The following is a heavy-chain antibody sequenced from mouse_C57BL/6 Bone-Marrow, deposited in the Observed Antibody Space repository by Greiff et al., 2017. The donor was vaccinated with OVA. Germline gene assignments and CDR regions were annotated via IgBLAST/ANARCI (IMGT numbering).Heavy chain of an antibody. CDR2: IWSGGST. CDR1: GFSLTSYG. V-gene: IGHV2-2*01. CDR3: ARNPHYYGSSHDY. J-gene: IGHJ2*01. Sequence: VQLQQSGPGLVQPSQCLYISCTVSGFSLTSYGVHWVRQSPGKGLEWLGVIWSGGSTDYNAAFISRLSISKDNSKSPVFFKMNSLQAEDTAIYYCARNPHYYGSSHDYWGQGTTLTVSS. D-gene: IGHD1-1*01.